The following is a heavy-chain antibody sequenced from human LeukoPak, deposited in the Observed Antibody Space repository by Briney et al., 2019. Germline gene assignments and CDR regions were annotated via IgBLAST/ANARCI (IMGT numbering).Heavy chain of an antibody. Sequence: GGSLRLSCAASGFTFSSYWMHWVRQAPGKGLEWVSAISGSGGSTYCADSVKGRFTISRDNSKNTLYLQMSSLRAEDTAVHYCAKDLWFGDNQGYWGQGTLVTVSS. CDR2: ISGSGGST. D-gene: IGHD3-10*01. CDR3: AKDLWFGDNQGY. V-gene: IGHV3-23*01. CDR1: GFTFSSYW. J-gene: IGHJ4*02.